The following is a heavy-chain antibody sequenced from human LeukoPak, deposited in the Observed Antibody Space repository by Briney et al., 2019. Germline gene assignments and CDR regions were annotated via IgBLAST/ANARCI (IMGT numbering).Heavy chain of an antibody. D-gene: IGHD1-26*01. Sequence: ASVKVSCKASGYTFTSYAMHWVRQAPGQRLEWIGWINAGNGNTKYSQKFQGRVTITRDTSASTAYMELSSLRSEDTAVYYCARGPWVGAKYLDYWGQGTLVTVSS. CDR3: ARGPWVGAKYLDY. J-gene: IGHJ4*02. CDR2: INAGNGNT. CDR1: GYTFTSYA. V-gene: IGHV1-3*01.